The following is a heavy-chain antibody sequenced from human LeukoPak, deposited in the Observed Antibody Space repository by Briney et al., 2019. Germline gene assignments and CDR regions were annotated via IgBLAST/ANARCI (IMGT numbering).Heavy chain of an antibody. J-gene: IGHJ3*02. CDR1: GFIFSSYA. CDR3: ARVHRTGWVVDAFDI. CDR2: ISYDGSNN. D-gene: IGHD3/OR15-3a*01. V-gene: IGHV3-30-3*01. Sequence: GRSLRLSCAASGFIFSSYAMHWVRQAPGTGLEWVAVISYDGSNNYYADSVKGRFTISRDNSKNTLYLQMNSLRAEDTAVYYCARVHRTGWVVDAFDIWGQGTMVTVSS.